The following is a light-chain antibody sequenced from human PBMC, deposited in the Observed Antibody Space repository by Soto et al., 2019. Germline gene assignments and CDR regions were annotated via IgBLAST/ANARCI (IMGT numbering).Light chain of an antibody. Sequence: QSALTQPASVSGSPGQSIAISCTGTSSDVGGYNYVSWYQQHPGKTPKLMICDVSNRPSGVSNRFSGSKSGNTASLTISGLQAEDEAEYYCSSSTSSSTYVFGTGTKVTVL. CDR2: DVS. J-gene: IGLJ1*01. CDR3: SSSTSSSTYV. V-gene: IGLV2-14*03. CDR1: SSDVGGYNY.